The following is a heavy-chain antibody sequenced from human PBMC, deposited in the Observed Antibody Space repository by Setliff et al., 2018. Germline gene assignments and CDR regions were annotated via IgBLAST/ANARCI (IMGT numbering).Heavy chain of an antibody. CDR1: GGSIRNYY. D-gene: IGHD3-10*01. Sequence: SETLSLTCTVSGGSIRNYYWSWIRQPPGKGLEWIGYIYYSGNTNYNPSLKSRVTISVDTSKNQISLNLSSGTAADTAVYYCARDRRDYIGAGSSEIDYYYYYYMDVWGKGTTVTVSS. CDR2: IYYSGNT. CDR3: ARDRRDYIGAGSSEIDYYYYYYMDV. V-gene: IGHV4-59*12. J-gene: IGHJ6*03.